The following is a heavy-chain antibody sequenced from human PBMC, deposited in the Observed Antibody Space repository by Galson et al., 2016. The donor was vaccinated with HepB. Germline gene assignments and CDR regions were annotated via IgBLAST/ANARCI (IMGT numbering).Heavy chain of an antibody. Sequence: SLRLSCAASGFTFTDYWIHWVRQGPRKGLVWVSYINIDGSGTTYADSVKGRFTVSRDNAKKTVYLQMNSLRAEDTAVYYCATIPKQGTDRNHPWGQGTLVTVSS. D-gene: IGHD2-2*02. CDR3: ATIPKQGTDRNHP. CDR2: INIDGSGT. CDR1: GFTFTDYW. J-gene: IGHJ5*02. V-gene: IGHV3-74*03.